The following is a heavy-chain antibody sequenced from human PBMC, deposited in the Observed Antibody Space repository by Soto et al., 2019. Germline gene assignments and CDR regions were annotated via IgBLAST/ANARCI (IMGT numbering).Heavy chain of an antibody. CDR3: ARDSRPADDLVDTAMVPDY. D-gene: IGHD5-18*01. V-gene: IGHV1-69*13. CDR2: IIPIFGTA. J-gene: IGHJ4*02. Sequence: SVKVCCTASGGTFSSYAISWVRQATGQGLEWMGGIIPIFGTANYAQKFQGRVTITADESTSTAYMELSSLRSEDTAVYYCARDSRPADDLVDTAMVPDYWGQGTLVTVSS. CDR1: GGTFSSYA.